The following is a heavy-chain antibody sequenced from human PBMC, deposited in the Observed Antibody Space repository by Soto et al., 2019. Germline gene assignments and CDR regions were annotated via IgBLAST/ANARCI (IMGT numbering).Heavy chain of an antibody. CDR3: ARALKYYDILTGYWPLDAFDI. J-gene: IGHJ3*02. CDR1: GGSISSYY. Sequence: QVQLQESGPGLVKPSETLSLTCTVSGGSISSYYWSWIRQPPGKGLEWIGYIYYSGSTNYNPSLKSRVTISVDTSKNQFSLKLSSVTAADTAVYYCARALKYYDILTGYWPLDAFDIWDQGTMVTVSS. V-gene: IGHV4-59*01. D-gene: IGHD3-9*01. CDR2: IYYSGST.